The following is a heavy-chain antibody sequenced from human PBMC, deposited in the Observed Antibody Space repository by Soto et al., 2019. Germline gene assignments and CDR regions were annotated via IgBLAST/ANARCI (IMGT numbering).Heavy chain of an antibody. CDR3: ARRGSLGADAYEYYYDSSGLLFDY. D-gene: IGHD3-22*01. Sequence: PSETLSLTCTVSGDSISSSSYYWGWIRQPPGKGLEWIGTIYYSGSTYYNPSLKSRVTISVDTPKNQFSLKLSSVTAADTAVYYCARRGSLGADAYEYYYDSSGLLFDYWGQGTLVTVSS. V-gene: IGHV4-39*01. CDR2: IYYSGST. CDR1: GDSISSSSYY. J-gene: IGHJ4*02.